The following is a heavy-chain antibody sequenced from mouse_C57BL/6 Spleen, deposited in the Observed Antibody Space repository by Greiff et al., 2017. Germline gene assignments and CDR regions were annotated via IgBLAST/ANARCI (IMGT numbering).Heavy chain of an antibody. Sequence: QVQLQQPGAELVKPGASVKLSCKASGYTFTSYWMHWVKPRPGQGLEWIGMIHPNSGSTNYNEKFKSKATLTVDKSSSTAYMQLSSLTSEDSAVYDCARAVFNDYDGDYWGQGTTRTVSS. CDR1: GYTFTSYW. J-gene: IGHJ2*01. V-gene: IGHV1-64*01. D-gene: IGHD2-4*01. CDR3: ARAVFNDYDGDY. CDR2: IHPNSGST.